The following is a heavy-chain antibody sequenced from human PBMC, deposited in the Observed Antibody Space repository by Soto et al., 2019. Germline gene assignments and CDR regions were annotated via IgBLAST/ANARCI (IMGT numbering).Heavy chain of an antibody. D-gene: IGHD2-21*02. V-gene: IGHV1-69*13. CDR1: GGTFSSYA. J-gene: IGHJ4*02. CDR3: ARSYPYIVVVTASLDY. CDR2: IIPIFGTA. Sequence: SVKVSCKASGGTFSSYAISWVRQAPGQGLEWMGGIIPIFGTANYAQKFQGRVTITADESTSTAYMELSSLRSEDTAVYYCARSYPYIVVVTASLDYWGQGTLVTVSS.